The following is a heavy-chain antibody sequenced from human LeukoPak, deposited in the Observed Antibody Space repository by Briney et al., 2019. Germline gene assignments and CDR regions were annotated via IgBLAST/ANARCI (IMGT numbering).Heavy chain of an antibody. CDR1: GFTFISYS. D-gene: IGHD5-24*01. V-gene: IGHV3-48*02. Sequence: GGSLRLSCAASGFTFISYSMSWVRQAPGKGLEWVSHITSSSSAIDYADSVKGRFTISRDNAKKSLYLQMNSLRDEDTAMYYCASLGRDGYNVWGQGTLVTVSS. CDR2: ITSSSSAI. CDR3: ASLGRDGYNV. J-gene: IGHJ4*02.